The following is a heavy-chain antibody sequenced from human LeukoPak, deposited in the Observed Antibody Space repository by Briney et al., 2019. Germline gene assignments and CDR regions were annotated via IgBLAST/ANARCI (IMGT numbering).Heavy chain of an antibody. D-gene: IGHD6-13*01. CDR1: GFTFDDYA. V-gene: IGHV3-9*01. CDR2: ISWNSGSI. Sequence: GGSLRLSCAASGFTFDDYAMHWVRQAPGKGLERVSGISWNSGSIGYADSVKGRFTISRDNAKNSLYLQMNSLRAEDTALYYCAKDRKSSSWDYFDYWGQGTLVTVSS. CDR3: AKDRKSSSWDYFDY. J-gene: IGHJ4*02.